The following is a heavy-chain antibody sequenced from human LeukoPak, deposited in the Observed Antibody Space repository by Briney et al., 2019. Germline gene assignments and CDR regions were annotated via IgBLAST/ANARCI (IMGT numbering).Heavy chain of an antibody. CDR3: ARLTYYDFWSGYNYAFDI. CDR2: IKPNSGGT. Sequence: ASVKVSCKASGYTFTDYYMHWVRQAPGQGLEWMGWIKPNSGGTNYAHKFQGRVTMTRDTSISTAYMELSRLRSDDTAVYYCARLTYYDFWSGYNYAFDIWGQGTMVTVSS. J-gene: IGHJ3*02. D-gene: IGHD3-3*01. V-gene: IGHV1-2*02. CDR1: GYTFTDYY.